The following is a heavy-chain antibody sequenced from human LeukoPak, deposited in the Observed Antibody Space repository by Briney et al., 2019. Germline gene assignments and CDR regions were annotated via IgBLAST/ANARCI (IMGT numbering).Heavy chain of an antibody. J-gene: IGHJ3*02. CDR2: MYFTGRT. D-gene: IGHD2-21*02. Sequence: SETLSLTCTVSGGSISTYCWSWIRQPPGKGLGWMGFMYFTGRTNYNPSPKSRVTISVDTSKEQFSLKLISVTAADTAVYYCSKVVLTSDWAFDIWGQGTMVTVSA. V-gene: IGHV4-59*12. CDR3: SKVVLTSDWAFDI. CDR1: GGSISTYC.